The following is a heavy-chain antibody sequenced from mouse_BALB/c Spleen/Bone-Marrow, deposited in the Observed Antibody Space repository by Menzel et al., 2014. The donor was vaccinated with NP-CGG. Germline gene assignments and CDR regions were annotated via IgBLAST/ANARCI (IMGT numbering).Heavy chain of an antibody. D-gene: IGHD2-4*01. CDR1: GYTFTGYV. CDR2: INPYNDGT. V-gene: IGHV1-14*01. CDR3: AREGGLRRGDYYTMDY. J-gene: IGHJ4*01. Sequence: EVQRVESGPELVKPGASVKMSCKASGYTFTGYVMHWVKQKPGQGLEWIGYINPYNDGTKYNEKFKGKATLTSDKSSSTAYMELSSLTSEDFAVYYCAREGGLRRGDYYTMDYWGQGTSVTVSS.